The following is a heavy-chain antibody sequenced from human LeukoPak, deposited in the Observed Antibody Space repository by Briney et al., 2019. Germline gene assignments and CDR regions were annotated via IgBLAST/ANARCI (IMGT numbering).Heavy chain of an antibody. CDR1: GFAVSVNY. CDR2: LHSDGTT. J-gene: IGHJ4*02. Sequence: GESLRLSCAASGFAVSVNYMTWVRLAPGKGLEWVSLLHSDGTTYYAESVKGRFTISTDNSKNTLYLQMNSLRVEDTALYYCAGRRKEAAAFDDWGQGTLVTASS. D-gene: IGHD6-13*01. V-gene: IGHV3-66*01. CDR3: AGRRKEAAAFDD.